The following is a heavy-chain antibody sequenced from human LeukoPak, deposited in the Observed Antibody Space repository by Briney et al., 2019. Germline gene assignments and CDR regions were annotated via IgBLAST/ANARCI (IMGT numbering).Heavy chain of an antibody. CDR2: ISSSSSYI. CDR1: GFTVSSNY. V-gene: IGHV3-21*01. Sequence: GGSLRLSCAASGFTVSSNYMSWVRQAPGKGLEWVSSISSSSSYIYYADSVKGRFTISRDNAKNSLYLQMNSLRAEDTAVYYCARGLGYCSSTSCPYFDYWGQGTLVTVSS. CDR3: ARGLGYCSSTSCPYFDY. D-gene: IGHD2-2*01. J-gene: IGHJ4*02.